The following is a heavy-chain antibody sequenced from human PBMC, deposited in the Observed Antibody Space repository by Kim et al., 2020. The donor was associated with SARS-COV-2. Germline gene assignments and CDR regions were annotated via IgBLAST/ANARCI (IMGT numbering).Heavy chain of an antibody. CDR1: GDSISSSSYY. CDR2: IYYSGYT. J-gene: IGHJ4*02. D-gene: IGHD6-13*01. Sequence: SETLSLTCTVSGDSISSSSYYWGWIRQSPGKGLEWIGSIYYSGYTYYNPSLKSRVIISVDTSKNQFSLKLSSVTAADTAVYYCARDGSYSSSWYTDYWGQGALVTVSS. V-gene: IGHV4-39*07. CDR3: ARDGSYSSSWYTDY.